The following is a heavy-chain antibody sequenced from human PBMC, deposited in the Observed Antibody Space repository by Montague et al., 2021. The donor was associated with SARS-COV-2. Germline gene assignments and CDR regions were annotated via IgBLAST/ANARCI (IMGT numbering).Heavy chain of an antibody. CDR2: TNYRSKWAS. CDR1: GDSVWSNTAA. CDR3: VRDTGSAQAGFDA. V-gene: IGHV6-1*01. Sequence: CAISGDSVWSNTAAWNWIRQAPSGGLEWLGRTNYRSKWASDYATSVEGRISIDPDTSKNQFFLHLRSVTPEDTGVYYCVRDTGSAQAGFDAWGQGTLVTVSS. D-gene: IGHD4-17*01. J-gene: IGHJ4*02.